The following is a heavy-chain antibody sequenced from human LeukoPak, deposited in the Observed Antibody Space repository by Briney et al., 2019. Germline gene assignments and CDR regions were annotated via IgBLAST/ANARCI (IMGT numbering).Heavy chain of an antibody. Sequence: GECLKISCQGSGSTFAIYWIGWVRQLPGKGLEWMGIIYPGDSDTKYSPSFQGQVTMSVDKSINTAYLQWDSLKASDTAMYYCARLSTRLLDHWGQGTRVTVSS. CDR2: IYPGDSDT. V-gene: IGHV5-51*01. J-gene: IGHJ4*02. CDR1: GSTFAIYW. CDR3: ARLSTRLLDH. D-gene: IGHD3-3*01.